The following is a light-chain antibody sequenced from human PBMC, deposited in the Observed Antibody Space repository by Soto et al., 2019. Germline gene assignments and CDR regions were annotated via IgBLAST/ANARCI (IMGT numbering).Light chain of an antibody. CDR1: QGISSY. J-gene: IGKJ1*01. Sequence: AIRMTQSPSSLSASTGDRVTITCRASQGISSYLAWYQQKPGKAPKLLIYAASTLQSGVPSRFSGSGSGTDFTLTLSCLQSEDFATYSFQQYYSYPWTFGQGTKVETK. V-gene: IGKV1-8*01. CDR3: QQYYSYPWT. CDR2: AAS.